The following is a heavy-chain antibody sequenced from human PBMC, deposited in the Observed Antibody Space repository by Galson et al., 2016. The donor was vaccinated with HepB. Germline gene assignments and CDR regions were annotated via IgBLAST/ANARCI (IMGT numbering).Heavy chain of an antibody. J-gene: IGHJ6*02. CDR2: IIPIFGTA. CDR3: ARGDPRIVVVPAAMFYYYYGMDV. V-gene: IGHV1-69*13. CDR1: GGTFSSYA. D-gene: IGHD2-2*01. Sequence: SVKVSCKASGGTFSSYAISWVRQAPGQGLEWMGGIIPIFGTASYAQKFQGRVTITADESTSTAYMELSSLRSEDTAVYYCARGDPRIVVVPAAMFYYYYGMDVWGQGTTVTVS.